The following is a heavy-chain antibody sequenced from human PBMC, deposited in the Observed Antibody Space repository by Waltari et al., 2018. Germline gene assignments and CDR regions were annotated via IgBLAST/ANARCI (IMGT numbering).Heavy chain of an antibody. J-gene: IGHJ4*02. CDR1: GDSINSYF. CDR2: VYHSGRT. Sequence: QVQLQESGPGLVKPSETLSLTCTVSGDSINSYFWSWIRQPPGKGLEWIGYVYHSGRTNYNPSLKSRVTILVDTSKNQFSLRLSSVTAADTAVYYCARDSEAYYFDYWGQGTLVTVSS. V-gene: IGHV4-59*01. CDR3: ARDSEAYYFDY.